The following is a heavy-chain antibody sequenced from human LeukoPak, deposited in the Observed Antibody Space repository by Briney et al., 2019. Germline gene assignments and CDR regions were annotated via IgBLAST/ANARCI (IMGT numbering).Heavy chain of an antibody. D-gene: IGHD3-9*01. CDR2: ISGSGGST. Sequence: GGSLRLSCAASGFTFSNYAMSWVRQAPGKGLEWVSAISGSGGSTYYADSVKGRFTISRDNSKNTLYLQMNSLRAEDTAVYYCAKDRLEYFDWLLYYYWGQGTLVTVSS. V-gene: IGHV3-23*01. CDR1: GFTFSNYA. CDR3: AKDRLEYFDWLLYYY. J-gene: IGHJ4*02.